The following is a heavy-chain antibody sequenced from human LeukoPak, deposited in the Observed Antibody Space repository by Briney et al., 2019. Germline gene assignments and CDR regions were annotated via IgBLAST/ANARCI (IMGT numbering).Heavy chain of an antibody. J-gene: IGHJ5*02. Sequence: ASVKVSCKASGYTFTGYYMHWVRQAPGQGLEWMGWINPNSGGTNYAQKFQGRVTMTRDTSISTAYMELSRLRSDDTAVYYCARVTILWFGTFDPWGQGTLVTVSS. D-gene: IGHD3-10*01. CDR3: ARVTILWFGTFDP. CDR2: INPNSGGT. CDR1: GYTFTGYY. V-gene: IGHV1-2*02.